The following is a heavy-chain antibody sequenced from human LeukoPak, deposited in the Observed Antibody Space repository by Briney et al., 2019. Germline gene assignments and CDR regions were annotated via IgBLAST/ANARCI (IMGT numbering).Heavy chain of an antibody. J-gene: IGHJ3*02. D-gene: IGHD6-6*01. CDR3: ARTPYSSWAFDI. CDR2: IYYSGST. Sequence: SETLSLTCTVSGGSISSSSYYWGWIRQPPGKGLEWIGSIYYSGSTYYNPSLKSRVTISVDTSKNQFSLKLSSVTAADTAVYYCARTPYSSWAFDIWGQGTMVTVSS. CDR1: GGSISSSSYY. V-gene: IGHV4-39*01.